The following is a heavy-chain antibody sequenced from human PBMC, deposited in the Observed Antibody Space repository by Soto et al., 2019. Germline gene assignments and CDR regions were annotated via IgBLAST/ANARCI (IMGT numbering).Heavy chain of an antibody. J-gene: IGHJ4*02. Sequence: EVQLVESGGGLIQPGGSLRLSCAVSGLTFTGYSMNWVRQAPGKGLEWVSFINSGSSTIFYADSVKGRFTISRDNAKSSLYLEMNSLRDEDTAVYYCARVGGATMATMYFDPWGLGTLVTVSS. CDR1: GLTFTGYS. CDR3: ARVGGATMATMYFDP. V-gene: IGHV3-48*02. CDR2: INSGSSTI. D-gene: IGHD5-12*01.